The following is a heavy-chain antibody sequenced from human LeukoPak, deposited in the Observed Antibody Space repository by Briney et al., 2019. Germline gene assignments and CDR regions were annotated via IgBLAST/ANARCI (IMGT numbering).Heavy chain of an antibody. V-gene: IGHV1-2*02. J-gene: IGHJ6*03. Sequence: ASVKVSCKTSGYTFTAYYIHWVRQAPGQGLEWMGWINPKSGDTNYARKFQGRVTMTGDTSIRTAYMELSRLRTDDTAMYFCARAGVRTYYYYYMDVWGKGTTVTIS. CDR2: INPKSGDT. D-gene: IGHD3-10*01. CDR1: GYTFTAYY. CDR3: ARAGVRTYYYYYMDV.